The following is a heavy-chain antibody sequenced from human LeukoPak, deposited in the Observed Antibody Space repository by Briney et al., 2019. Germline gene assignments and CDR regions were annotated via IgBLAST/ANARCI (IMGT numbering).Heavy chain of an antibody. J-gene: IGHJ4*02. Sequence: GGSLRLSCAASGFTFTNYWMSWVRQAPGKGPEWVANIKHDGSETYYLDSVKGRFTISRDNAKNSLYLQMNSLRAEDTAVYYCARAFADGYNSSPFDYWGQGTLVTVSS. CDR3: ARAFADGYNSSPFDY. D-gene: IGHD5-24*01. V-gene: IGHV3-7*04. CDR2: IKHDGSET. CDR1: GFTFTNYW.